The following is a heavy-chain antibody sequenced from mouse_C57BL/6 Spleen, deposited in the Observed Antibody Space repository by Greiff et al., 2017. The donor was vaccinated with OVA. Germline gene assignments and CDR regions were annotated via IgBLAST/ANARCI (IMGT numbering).Heavy chain of an antibody. V-gene: IGHV2-4*01. Sequence: VKLVESGPGLVQPSQSLSITCTVSGFSLTSYGVHWVRQPPGKGLEWLGVIWSGGSTDYNAAFISRLSISKDNSKSQVFFKMNSLQADDTAIYYCATPYYGSSYWYFDVWGTGTTVTVSS. CDR2: IWSGGST. CDR3: ATPYYGSSYWYFDV. CDR1: GFSLTSYG. D-gene: IGHD1-1*01. J-gene: IGHJ1*03.